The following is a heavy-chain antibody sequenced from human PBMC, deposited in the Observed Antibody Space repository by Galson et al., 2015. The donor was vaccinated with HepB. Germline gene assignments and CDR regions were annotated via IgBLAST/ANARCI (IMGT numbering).Heavy chain of an antibody. CDR1: GDSISNDCW. J-gene: IGHJ6*02. V-gene: IGHV4-4*02. CDR2: IHHSGDS. D-gene: IGHD3-10*01. CDR3: ARESGSISVHRGLILDYYYYGLDI. Sequence: SETLSLTCTVSGDSISNDCWWTWVRQTPGKGLEWIGEIHHSGDSNYKPSLKGRVTMSLDKSKSQFSLNLTSLTAADTAVYYCARESGSISVHRGLILDYYYYGLDIWGQGTTVTVSS.